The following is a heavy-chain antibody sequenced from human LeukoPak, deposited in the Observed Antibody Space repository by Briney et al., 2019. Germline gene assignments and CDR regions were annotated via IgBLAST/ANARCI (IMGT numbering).Heavy chain of an antibody. CDR3: ARDESSRDDSGGYHY. CDR1: GDTINPYH. J-gene: IGHJ4*02. D-gene: IGHD3-22*01. CDR2: VHMSGST. V-gene: IGHV4-4*07. Sequence: PSETLSLTCTVSGDTINPYHWTWIRQTAGKGLEWIGRVHMSGSTNYNPSLWSRVAISMGNSKNQFSLKVNSVTAADTGVYYCARDESSRDDSGGYHYWGQGTLVTVSS.